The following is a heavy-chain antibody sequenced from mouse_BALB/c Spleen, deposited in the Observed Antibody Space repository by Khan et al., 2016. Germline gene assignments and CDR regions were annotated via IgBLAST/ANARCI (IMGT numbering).Heavy chain of an antibody. CDR1: GFTFNDYT. V-gene: IGHV5-6-4*01. CDR2: ISSGGSYT. CDR3: TREPPGVIEATWFAY. Sequence: EVELVESGGGLVKPGGSLKLSCAASGFTFNDYTMSWVRPTPEKRLEWVATISSGGSYTYYLDSVKGRFTISRYNAKNTLHLQMSSRKPEDTAMYGWTREPPGVIEATWFAYWGQGTLVTVAA. J-gene: IGHJ3*01. D-gene: IGHD2-1*01.